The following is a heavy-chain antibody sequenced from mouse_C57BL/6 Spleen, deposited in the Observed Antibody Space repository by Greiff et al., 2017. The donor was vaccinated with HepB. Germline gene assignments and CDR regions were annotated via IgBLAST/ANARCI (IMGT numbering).Heavy chain of an antibody. J-gene: IGHJ3*01. Sequence: EVKLMESGGGLVQPGGSLSLSCAASGFTFTDYYMSWVRQPPGKALEWLGFIRNKANGYTTEYSASVKGRFTISRDNSQSILYLQMNALRAEDSATYYCARHYYGSSGFAYWGQGTLVTVSA. CDR3: ARHYYGSSGFAY. CDR1: GFTFTDYY. CDR2: IRNKANGYTT. V-gene: IGHV7-3*01. D-gene: IGHD1-1*01.